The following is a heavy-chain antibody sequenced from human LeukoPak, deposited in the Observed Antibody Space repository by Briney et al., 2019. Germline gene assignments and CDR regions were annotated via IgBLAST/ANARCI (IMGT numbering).Heavy chain of an antibody. D-gene: IGHD3-9*01. J-gene: IGHJ4*02. Sequence: ASVKVSCKASGYTFTSYYMHWVRQAPGQGLEWMGIINPSGGSTSYAQKFQGRVTMTRDMSTSTVYMELSSLRSEDTAVYYCAREYVDILRYFDYIGYWGQGTLVTVSS. CDR1: GYTFTSYY. V-gene: IGHV1-46*01. CDR3: AREYVDILRYFDYIGY. CDR2: INPSGGST.